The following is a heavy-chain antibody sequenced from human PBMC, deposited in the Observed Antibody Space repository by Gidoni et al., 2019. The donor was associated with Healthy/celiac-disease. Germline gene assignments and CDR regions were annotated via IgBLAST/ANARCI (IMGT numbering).Heavy chain of an antibody. D-gene: IGHD2-2*01. CDR2: VYYSGST. Sequence: QLQLQESGPGLVKPSETLSLTCTVSGGSISSSSYYWGWIRQPPGKGLEWIGSVYYSGSTYYNPSLKGRVTISVDTSKNQCSLKLSSVTAADTAVYYCASESMWYQLLGWFDPWGQGTLVTVSS. CDR1: GGSISSSSYY. J-gene: IGHJ5*02. CDR3: ASESMWYQLLGWFDP. V-gene: IGHV4-39*01.